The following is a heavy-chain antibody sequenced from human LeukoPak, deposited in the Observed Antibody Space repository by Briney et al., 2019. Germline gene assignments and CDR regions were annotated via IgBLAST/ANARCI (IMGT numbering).Heavy chain of an antibody. V-gene: IGHV3-7*01. CDR3: ARRYFDY. CDR2: IRQDGSEI. J-gene: IGHJ4*02. Sequence: GGSLRLSCAASGFTFSDYWMSWVRQAPGKGLEWVANIRQDGSEIYYVDSVKGRFTISRDNAKNSLYLQMNSLRAEDTAVYLCARRYFDYWGQGTLATVSS. CDR1: GFTFSDYW.